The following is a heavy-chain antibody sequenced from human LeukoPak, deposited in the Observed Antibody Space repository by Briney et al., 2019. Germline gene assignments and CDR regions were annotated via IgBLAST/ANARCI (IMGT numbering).Heavy chain of an antibody. CDR2: IYYSGST. CDR1: GGSISSYY. J-gene: IGHJ4*02. D-gene: IGHD3-22*01. Sequence: SETLSLTCTVSGGSISSYYWNWIRQPPGKGLEWIGYIYYSGSTNYNPSLKSRVTISVDTSKNQFSLRLSSMTAADTAVYYCARDYYDSSGYRTFDYWGQETLVTVSS. V-gene: IGHV4-59*01. CDR3: ARDYYDSSGYRTFDY.